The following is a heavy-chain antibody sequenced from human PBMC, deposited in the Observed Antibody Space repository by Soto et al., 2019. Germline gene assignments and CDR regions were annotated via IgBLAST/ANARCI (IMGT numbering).Heavy chain of an antibody. J-gene: IGHJ6*02. CDR3: AIDPYGYFYGMDV. CDR1: GFSFSSYG. Sequence: QVQLVESGGGVVQPGRSLRLSCTPSGFSFSSYGMHWVRQAPGKGLEWVAVIWYDGSKTYYADSVKGRFTISRDNPNNTPYLQMNSLRAEDTAVDYWAIDPYGYFYGMDVWGQGTTVTVSS. D-gene: IGHD2-2*03. CDR2: IWYDGSKT. V-gene: IGHV3-33*03.